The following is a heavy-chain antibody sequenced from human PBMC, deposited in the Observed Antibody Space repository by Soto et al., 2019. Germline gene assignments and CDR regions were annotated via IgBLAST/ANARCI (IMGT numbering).Heavy chain of an antibody. V-gene: IGHV4-34*01. Sequence: PSDSIDITSAACGGTFYVSDWSGTFKHQGKGLEWIGEINHSGSTNYNPSLKSRVTISVDTSKNQFSLKLSSVTAADTAVYYCSRLSEAGLLHYYGLDVWGQGTTVTVSS. CDR3: SRLSEAGLLHYYGLDV. D-gene: IGHD6-19*01. CDR2: INHSGST. CDR1: GGTFYVSD. J-gene: IGHJ6*02.